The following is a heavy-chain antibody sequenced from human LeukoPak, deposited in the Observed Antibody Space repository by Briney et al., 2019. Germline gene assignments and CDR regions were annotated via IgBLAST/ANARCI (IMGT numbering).Heavy chain of an antibody. CDR2: ISAYNGNT. V-gene: IGHV1-18*01. CDR1: GYTFTSYG. Sequence: ASVKVSCKASGYTFTSYGISWVRQAPGQGLEWMGWISAYNGNTNYAQKLQGRVTMTTDTSTSTAYMELRSLRSDDTAVYYCARDRRICSSISCYTAAFDIWGQGTMVTVSS. J-gene: IGHJ3*02. CDR3: ARDRRICSSISCYTAAFDI. D-gene: IGHD2-2*02.